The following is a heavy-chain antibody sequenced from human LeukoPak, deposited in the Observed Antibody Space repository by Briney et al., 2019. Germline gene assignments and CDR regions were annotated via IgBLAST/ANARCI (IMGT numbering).Heavy chain of an antibody. V-gene: IGHV3-21*01. J-gene: IGHJ4*02. D-gene: IGHD3-10*01. CDR3: ARRVLDSGSYGGLNYFDY. CDR1: GFTFSDYT. CDR2: ISGSSNYI. Sequence: GGSLRLSCAASGFTFSDYTMNWVRLAPGKGLEWVSSISGSSNYIYYADSVKGRFTISRGNAKNSLYLQMNSLRAEDTAVYYCARRVLDSGSYGGLNYFDYWGQGTLVTVSS.